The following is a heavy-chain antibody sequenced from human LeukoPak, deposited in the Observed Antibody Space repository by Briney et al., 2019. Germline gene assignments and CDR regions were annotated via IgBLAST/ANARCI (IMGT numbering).Heavy chain of an antibody. D-gene: IGHD1-1*01. CDR1: GFTVSSNY. J-gene: IGHJ4*02. CDR3: AREADNEGFVY. V-gene: IGHV3-53*01. Sequence: QAAGYLRLSCAASGFTVSSNYMSWVRQAPGKGLEWVLVIYSGDNTDYADSVKGRFTISRDNSKNTLYLQMNSLRAEDTAFCNSAREADNEGFVYSGQGNLVTVSS. CDR2: IYSGDNT.